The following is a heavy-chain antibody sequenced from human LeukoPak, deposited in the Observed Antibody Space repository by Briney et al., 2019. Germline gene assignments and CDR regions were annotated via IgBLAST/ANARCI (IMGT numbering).Heavy chain of an antibody. CDR1: GGSISSYY. Sequence: PSETLSLTCTVSGGSISSYYWSWIRQPAGKGLEWIGRIYTSGSTNYNPSLKSRVTMSVDTSKNQFSLRLNSVTAADTSIYYCARIPTNAVPSAHNGFDIWGQGTMLAVSS. CDR3: ARIPTNAVPSAHNGFDI. J-gene: IGHJ3*02. V-gene: IGHV4-4*07. CDR2: IYTSGST. D-gene: IGHD6-19*01.